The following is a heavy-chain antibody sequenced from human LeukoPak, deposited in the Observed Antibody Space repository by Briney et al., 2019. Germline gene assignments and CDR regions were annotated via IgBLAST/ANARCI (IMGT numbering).Heavy chain of an antibody. CDR2: IKQDGSEK. D-gene: IGHD3-10*01. J-gene: IGHJ4*02. V-gene: IGHV3-7*01. CDR3: ARGDGSDYYGSGSYGFDY. Sequence: GGSLRLSCAASGHTFSSYWISWVRQARGKALEWVANIKQDGSEKYYVDSVKGRFTISRDNAKNSLYLQMKRLRAEDTAVYYCARGDGSDYYGSGSYGFDYWGQGTLVTVSS. CDR1: GHTFSSYW.